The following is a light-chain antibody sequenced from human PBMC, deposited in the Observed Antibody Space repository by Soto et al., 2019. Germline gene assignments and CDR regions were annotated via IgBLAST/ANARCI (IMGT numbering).Light chain of an antibody. J-gene: IGKJ1*01. V-gene: IGKV3-15*01. CDR2: ATS. Sequence: EIVMTQSPATLSVSPGERASLSCRASQSVSSNLAWYQQKPGQTPRLLIYATSTRATGIPARFSGSGSGTDFTLTISNLEPEDFAVYYCQQHSHWPPWTFGQGTRVEIQ. CDR3: QQHSHWPPWT. CDR1: QSVSSN.